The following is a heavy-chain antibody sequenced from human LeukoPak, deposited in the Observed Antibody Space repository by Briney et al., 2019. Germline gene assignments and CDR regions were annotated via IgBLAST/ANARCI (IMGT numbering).Heavy chain of an antibody. D-gene: IGHD3-10*01. CDR1: GGSFSGYY. J-gene: IGHJ4*02. CDR2: INHSGST. V-gene: IGHV4-34*01. CDR3: ASAELRYYGSGSHQIDY. Sequence: SETLSLTCAVYGGSFSGYYWSWIRQPPGKGLEWIGEINHSGSTNYNPSLKSRVTISVDTSKNQFSLKLSSVTAADTAVYYCASAELRYYGSGSHQIDYWGQGTLVTVSS.